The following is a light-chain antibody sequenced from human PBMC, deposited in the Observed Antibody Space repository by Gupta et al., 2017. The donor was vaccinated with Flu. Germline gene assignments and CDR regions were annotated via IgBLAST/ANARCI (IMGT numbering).Light chain of an antibody. J-gene: IGLJ2*01. CDR1: ALPKQF. CDR2: KDS. V-gene: IGLV3-25*02. CDR3: QAADSSDTYVV. Sequence: ALPQPPSVSVSPGQTARITCSGDALPKQFVYWYQQKPGQAPVLVIFKDSERPSGIPERFSGSTSGTTVTLTISGVQAEEEADYYCQAADSSDTYVVFGGGTKLTVL.